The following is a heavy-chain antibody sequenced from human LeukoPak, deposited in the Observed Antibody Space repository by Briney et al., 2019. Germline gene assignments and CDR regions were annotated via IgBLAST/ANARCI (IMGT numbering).Heavy chain of an antibody. CDR3: ARDLLYCGGDCYSGPSY. V-gene: IGHV1-46*01. D-gene: IGHD2-21*02. J-gene: IGHJ4*02. CDR2: INPSGGST. CDR1: GYTFTSYY. Sequence: GASVKVSCKASGYTFTSYYMHWVRQAPGQGLEWMGIINPSGGSTSYAQKFQGRVTMTRDTSTSTVYTELSSLRSEDTAVYYCARDLLYCGGDCYSGPSYWGQGALVTVSS.